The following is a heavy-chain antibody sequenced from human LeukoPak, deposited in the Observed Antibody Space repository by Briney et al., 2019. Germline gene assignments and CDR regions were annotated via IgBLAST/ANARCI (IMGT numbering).Heavy chain of an antibody. CDR2: ISSSGSTI. J-gene: IGHJ4*02. Sequence: GGSLRLSCAASGFTFSDYFVSWIRQAPGKGLEWVSYISSSGSTIYYADSVKGRFTISRDNAKNSLYLQMNSLRAEDTAVYYCASLGEQWLVQYLHYWGQGTLVTVSS. CDR1: GFTFSDYF. CDR3: ASLGEQWLVQYLHY. D-gene: IGHD6-19*01. V-gene: IGHV3-11*01.